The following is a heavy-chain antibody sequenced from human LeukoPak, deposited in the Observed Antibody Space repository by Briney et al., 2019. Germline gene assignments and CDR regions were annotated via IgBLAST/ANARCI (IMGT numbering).Heavy chain of an antibody. CDR3: ATGYCSSGNCPSFDY. CDR2: IYHSGST. V-gene: IGHV4-30-2*01. J-gene: IGHJ4*02. D-gene: IGHD2-15*01. Sequence: PSETLSLTCAVSGGSISSGGYSWSWIRQPPGKGLEWIGYIYHSGSTYYNPSLKSRVTISVDRSKNQFSLELNSVTAADTAVYYCATGYCSSGNCPSFDYWGQGTLVTVSS. CDR1: GGSISSGGYS.